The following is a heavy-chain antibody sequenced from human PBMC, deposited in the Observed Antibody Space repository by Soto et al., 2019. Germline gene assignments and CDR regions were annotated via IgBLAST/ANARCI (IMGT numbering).Heavy chain of an antibody. Sequence: GGSLRLSCAASGFTFSSYDMHWVRQAPGKGLEWVALIWYDGSNEYYADSVKGRFTISRDNSKSTLYLQLNSLRADDTAVYFCAGDRGGHGSGWSYYFDYWGQGTLVTVSS. CDR1: GFTFSSYD. CDR2: IWYDGSNE. CDR3: AGDRGGHGSGWSYYFDY. V-gene: IGHV3-33*01. D-gene: IGHD6-19*01. J-gene: IGHJ4*02.